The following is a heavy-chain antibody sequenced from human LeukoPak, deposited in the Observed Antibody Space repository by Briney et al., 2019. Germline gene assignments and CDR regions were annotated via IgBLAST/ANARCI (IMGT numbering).Heavy chain of an antibody. CDR1: GFTFSSYA. CDR3: AKDRSSPHGAFDI. Sequence: GGSLRLSCAASGFTFSSYAMHWVRQAPGKGLEWVAVISYDGSNKYYADSVKGRFTISRDNSKNTLYLQMNSLRAEDTAVYYRAKDRSSPHGAFDIWGQGTMVTVSS. V-gene: IGHV3-30-3*01. J-gene: IGHJ3*02. CDR2: ISYDGSNK.